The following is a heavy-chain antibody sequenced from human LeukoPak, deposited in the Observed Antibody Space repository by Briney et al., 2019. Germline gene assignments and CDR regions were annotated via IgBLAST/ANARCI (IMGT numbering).Heavy chain of an antibody. CDR1: GGSVSSYY. CDR3: ARRSSRLGDAFDI. V-gene: IGHV4-59*08. CDR2: IYYSGST. D-gene: IGHD6-19*01. Sequence: SETLSLTCTVSGGSVSSYYWSWIRQPPGKGLEWIGYIYYSGSTNYNPSLKSRVTISVKTSKNQFSLKLSSVTAADTAVYYCARRSSRLGDAFDIWGQGTMVTVSS. J-gene: IGHJ3*02.